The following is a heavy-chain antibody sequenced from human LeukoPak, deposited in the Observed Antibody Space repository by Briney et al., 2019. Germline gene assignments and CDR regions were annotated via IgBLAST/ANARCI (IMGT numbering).Heavy chain of an antibody. CDR1: GFTFNSYS. Sequence: GGSLRLSCAASGFTFNSYSMNWFRQAPGKGLEWVSSISTSSSYIYFADSVKGRFTIPRDNAKNSLSLQMNSLRADDTAVYYCARGPPGSSSYDYWGQGTLVTVSS. CDR2: ISTSSSYI. V-gene: IGHV3-21*01. J-gene: IGHJ4*02. D-gene: IGHD1-1*01. CDR3: ARGPPGSSSYDY.